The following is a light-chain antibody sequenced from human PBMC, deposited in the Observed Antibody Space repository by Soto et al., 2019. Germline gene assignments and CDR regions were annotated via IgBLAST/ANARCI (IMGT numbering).Light chain of an antibody. Sequence: QSALTQPASVSGSPGQSITISGTGTSSDVGNYNLVSWYQQYPGKAPKLMIYEGGKRPSGVSNRFSGSKSGNTASLTISGLQAEDEADYYCCSFALRSTLIFGGGTKVTVL. CDR3: CSFALRSTLI. V-gene: IGLV2-23*01. J-gene: IGLJ2*01. CDR2: EGG. CDR1: SSDVGNYNL.